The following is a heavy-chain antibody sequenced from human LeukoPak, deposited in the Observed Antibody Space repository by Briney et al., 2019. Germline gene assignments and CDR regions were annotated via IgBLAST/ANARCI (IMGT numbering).Heavy chain of an antibody. CDR3: ARYYYDSSGYSHGMDV. Sequence: ASETLSLTCIGSGGSISSYYWSWIRQPPGKGLEWIGHINYSGGTKYYPSLKSRVTISVGTPKNQFSLNLSSVTAADTAVYYCARYYYDSSGYSHGMDVWGQGTTVTVTS. CDR1: GGSISSYY. D-gene: IGHD3-22*01. V-gene: IGHV4-59*08. J-gene: IGHJ6*02. CDR2: INYSGGT.